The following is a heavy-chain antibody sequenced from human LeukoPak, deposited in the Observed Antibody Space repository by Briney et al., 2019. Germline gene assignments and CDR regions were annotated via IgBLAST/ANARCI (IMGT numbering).Heavy chain of an antibody. CDR2: ISTSGNYI. V-gene: IGHV3-11*06. Sequence: GGALRLSCAASGFSFSDYYMSWIRQAPGKGLEWVSYISTSGNYIKDADSVKGRFTISRDNAKNSLYLQMNSLRAEDTAVYYCARRGTDYCTPSSCHPNWFAPWGQGTQVTVSS. D-gene: IGHD4-11*01. CDR3: ARRGTDYCTPSSCHPNWFAP. CDR1: GFSFSDYY. J-gene: IGHJ5*02.